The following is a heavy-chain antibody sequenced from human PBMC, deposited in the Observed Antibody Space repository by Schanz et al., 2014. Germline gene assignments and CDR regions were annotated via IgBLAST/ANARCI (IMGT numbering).Heavy chain of an antibody. J-gene: IGHJ3*02. D-gene: IGHD4-17*01. Sequence: EVHLVESGGGLVQPGGSLRLSCAASGFNFITFAMSWVRQAPGKGPEWVSAIGGDASRTYYADSVKGRFTISRDNSKNTLYLQMNSLRAEDTALYYCAKDPHKDYGGKPQALDIWGQGTMVTVSS. V-gene: IGHV3-23*04. CDR3: AKDPHKDYGGKPQALDI. CDR2: IGGDASRT. CDR1: GFNFITFA.